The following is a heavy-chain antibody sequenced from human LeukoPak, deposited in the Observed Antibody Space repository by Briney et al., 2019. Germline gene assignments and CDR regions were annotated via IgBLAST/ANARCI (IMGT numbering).Heavy chain of an antibody. Sequence: GGSLRLSCAASGFTFDDYAMHWVRQAPGKGLEWVSGISWNSGSIGYADSVKGRFTISRDNAKNSLYLQMNSPRAEDTALYYCAKDPRPFSGSYYFDYWGQGTLVTVSS. J-gene: IGHJ4*02. CDR2: ISWNSGSI. V-gene: IGHV3-9*01. CDR3: AKDPRPFSGSYYFDY. CDR1: GFTFDDYA. D-gene: IGHD1-26*01.